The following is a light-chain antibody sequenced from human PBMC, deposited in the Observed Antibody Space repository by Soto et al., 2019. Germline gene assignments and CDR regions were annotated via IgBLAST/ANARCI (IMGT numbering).Light chain of an antibody. CDR3: LQYNYYPLT. V-gene: IGKV1-5*03. Sequence: DIQMTQSPSTLSASVGDRVTITCRASQSISYWLAWYQQKPGKAPKLLIYKAFSLQSGVPSRFSGSGSGTEFTLTISSLQPDDFATYYCLQYNYYPLTFGGGTKVEIK. CDR1: QSISYW. J-gene: IGKJ4*01. CDR2: KAF.